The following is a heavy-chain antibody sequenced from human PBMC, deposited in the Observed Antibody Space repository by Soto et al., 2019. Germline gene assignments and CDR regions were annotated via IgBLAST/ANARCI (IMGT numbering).Heavy chain of an antibody. V-gene: IGHV1-24*01. CDR3: ATDFCSSTSCQGEYYYYGMDV. CDR1: GYTLTELS. D-gene: IGHD2-2*01. CDR2: FDPEDGET. J-gene: IGHJ6*02. Sequence: RASVKVSCKVSGYTLTELSMHWVRQAPGKGLEWMGGFDPEDGETIYAQKFQGRVTMTEDTSTDTAYMELSSLRSEDTAVYYCATDFCSSTSCQGEYYYYGMDVWGQGTTVTVSS.